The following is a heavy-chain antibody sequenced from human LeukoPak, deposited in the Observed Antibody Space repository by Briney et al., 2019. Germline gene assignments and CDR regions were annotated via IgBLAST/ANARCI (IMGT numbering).Heavy chain of an antibody. CDR1: GDSISNYY. J-gene: IGHJ6*03. V-gene: IGHV4-4*07. Sequence: SETLSLTCTVSGDSISNYYWSWVRQPAGKGLEWIGRIYASGSSNYNPSLKSRISMSVDTSKNQFSLKLSSVTAADTAVYYCARCLNTYYYDNSGYSPEHYYMDVWGKGTTVIVSS. D-gene: IGHD3-22*01. CDR2: IYASGSS. CDR3: ARCLNTYYYDNSGYSPEHYYMDV.